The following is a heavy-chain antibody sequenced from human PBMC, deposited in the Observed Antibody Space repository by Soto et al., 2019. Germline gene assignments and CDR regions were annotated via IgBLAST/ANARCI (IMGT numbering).Heavy chain of an antibody. Sequence: NPSETLSLTCTVSGGSIIGYFWSWVRQPAGKGLEWIGRIYTSGNTDYNPSLKSRVTMSSDKSENLLSLKVTSVTAADTAVYFCAREDQLGHFDYWGQGALVTVSS. D-gene: IGHD1-1*01. CDR3: AREDQLGHFDY. V-gene: IGHV4-4*07. CDR2: IYTSGNT. J-gene: IGHJ4*02. CDR1: GGSIIGYF.